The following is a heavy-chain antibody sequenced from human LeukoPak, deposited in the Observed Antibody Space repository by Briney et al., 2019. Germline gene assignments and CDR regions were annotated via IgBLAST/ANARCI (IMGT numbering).Heavy chain of an antibody. D-gene: IGHD3-16*01. J-gene: IGHJ4*02. CDR1: GFTFSSYG. Sequence: GRSLRLSCAASGFTFSSYGMHWVRQAPGKGLEWVVVISYDGSNKYYADSVKGRFTISRDNSKNTLYLQMNSLRAEDTAVYYCAKLGEYWGQGTLVTVSS. CDR3: AKLGEY. CDR2: ISYDGSNK. V-gene: IGHV3-30*18.